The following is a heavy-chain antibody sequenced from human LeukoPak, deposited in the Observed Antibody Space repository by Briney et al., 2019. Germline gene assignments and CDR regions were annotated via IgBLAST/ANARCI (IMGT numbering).Heavy chain of an antibody. D-gene: IGHD6-19*01. CDR3: AKDHSSGWYVDLFDY. CDR2: ISGSGGST. V-gene: IGHV3-23*01. Sequence: GGSLRLSCAASGFTFSSYATSWVRQAPGKGLEWVSAISGSGGSTYYADSVKGRFTISRDNSKNTLYLQMNSLRAEDTAVYYCAKDHSSGWYVDLFDYWGQGTLVTVSS. CDR1: GFTFSSYA. J-gene: IGHJ4*02.